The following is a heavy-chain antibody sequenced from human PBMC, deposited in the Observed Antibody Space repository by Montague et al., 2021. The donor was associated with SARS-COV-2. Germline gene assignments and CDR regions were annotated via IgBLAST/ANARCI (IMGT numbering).Heavy chain of an antibody. J-gene: IGHJ6*02. CDR1: GGSFSDYY. V-gene: IGHV4-34*01. CDR3: ARGRGTALFRRVYFGMDV. CDR2: INHSGST. D-gene: IGHD1-1*01. Sequence: SETLSLTCAVYGGSFSDYYWSWIRQPPGKGLEWIGEINHSGSTNYNPSLKSRVTISVDTSKNQFSLKLSSVTAADTAVYYCARGRGTALFRRVYFGMDVWGQGTTVTVSS.